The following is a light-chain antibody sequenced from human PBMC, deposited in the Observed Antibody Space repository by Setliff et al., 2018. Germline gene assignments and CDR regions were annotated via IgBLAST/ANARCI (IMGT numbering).Light chain of an antibody. J-gene: IGLJ1*01. CDR2: EVS. CDR1: SSDVGGYNY. Sequence: LTQPPSASGSPGQSVTISCTGTSSDVGGYNYVSWYQQHPGKAPKLMIYEVSKWPSGVPDRFSGSKSGNTASLTVSGLQAEDEADYYCSSYAGSNNYVFGTGTKVTV. V-gene: IGLV2-8*01. CDR3: SSYAGSNNYV.